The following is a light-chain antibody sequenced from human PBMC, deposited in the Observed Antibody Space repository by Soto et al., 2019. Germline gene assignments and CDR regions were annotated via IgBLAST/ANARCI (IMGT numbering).Light chain of an antibody. V-gene: IGKV1-5*03. CDR1: QSISSW. CDR2: KAS. CDR3: QQYNSYRT. J-gene: IGKJ1*01. Sequence: DLQMPQSPSTLSASVGDRVTITCRASQSISSWFAWYQQKPGKAPKLLIYKASSLESGAPSRFSGSGSGTEFTLTISSLQPDDFATYYCQQYNSYRTFGQGTKVDI.